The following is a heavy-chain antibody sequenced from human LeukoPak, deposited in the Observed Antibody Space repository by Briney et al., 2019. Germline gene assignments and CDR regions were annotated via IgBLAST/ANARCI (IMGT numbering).Heavy chain of an antibody. CDR2: IYSGGSA. CDR3: ARDYSSGWYEFDY. D-gene: IGHD6-19*01. CDR1: GFTVSSNY. V-gene: IGHV3-66*01. J-gene: IGHJ4*02. Sequence: GGSLRLSCAASGFTVSSNYMSWVRQAPGKGLEWVSVIYSGGSAYYADSVKGRFTISRDNSKNTLYLQMNSLRAEDTAVYYCARDYSSGWYEFDYWGQGTLVTVSS.